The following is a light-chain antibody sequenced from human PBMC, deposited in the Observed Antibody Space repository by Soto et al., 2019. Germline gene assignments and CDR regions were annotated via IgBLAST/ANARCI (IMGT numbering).Light chain of an antibody. CDR3: AAWDDSLNAVV. CDR2: SSD. V-gene: IGLV1-44*01. CDR1: RSNIGSHA. J-gene: IGLJ2*01. Sequence: QSVLTQPPSASGTPGQRATIFCSGTRSNIGSHAVNWYQQLPGTAPKRLIFSSDLRPSGVPDRFSGSKSGTSASLAISGLQSEDEADYSCAAWDDSLNAVVFGGGTKLTVL.